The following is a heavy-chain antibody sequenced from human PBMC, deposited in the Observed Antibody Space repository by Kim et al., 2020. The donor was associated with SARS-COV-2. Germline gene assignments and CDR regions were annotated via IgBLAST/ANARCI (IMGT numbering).Heavy chain of an antibody. Sequence: KYSQKFQGRVTITRDTSASTAYMELSSLRSEDTAVYYCARGTRDLPGYDYWGQGTLVTVSS. J-gene: IGHJ4*02. CDR3: ARGTRDLPGYDY. V-gene: IGHV1-3*01. D-gene: IGHD6-13*01.